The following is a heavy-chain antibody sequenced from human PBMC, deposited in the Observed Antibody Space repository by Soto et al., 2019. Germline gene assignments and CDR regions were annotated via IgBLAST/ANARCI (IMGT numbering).Heavy chain of an antibody. V-gene: IGHV5-51*01. Sequence: GESLKISCKGSGYSFTSYWIGWVRQMPGKGLEWMGIIYPGDSDTRYSPSFQGQVTISADKSISTAYLQWSSLKASDTAMYYCASTYSSGWPLYDAFDIWGQGTMVTVSS. J-gene: IGHJ3*02. CDR2: IYPGDSDT. CDR3: ASTYSSGWPLYDAFDI. D-gene: IGHD6-19*01. CDR1: GYSFTSYW.